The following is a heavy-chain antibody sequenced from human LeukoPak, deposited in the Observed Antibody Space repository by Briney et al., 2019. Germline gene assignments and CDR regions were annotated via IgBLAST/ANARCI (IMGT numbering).Heavy chain of an antibody. V-gene: IGHV3-48*01. Sequence: GGSLRLSCAASGFTFSDYSMNWVRQAPGKGLEWISYITSSSSSIYYAESVKGRFTISRDNAKNSLYLQMNSLRADDTAVYYCARGGRVTRLDYWGQGTLVTVSS. CDR2: ITSSSSSI. CDR1: GFTFSDYS. J-gene: IGHJ4*02. D-gene: IGHD3-16*02. CDR3: ARGGRVTRLDY.